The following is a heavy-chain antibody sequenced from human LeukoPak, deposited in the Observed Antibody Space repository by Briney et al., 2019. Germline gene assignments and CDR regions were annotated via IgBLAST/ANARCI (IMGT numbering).Heavy chain of an antibody. CDR1: GYTFTSYG. Sequence: ASVKVSCKASGYTFTSYGISWVRQAPGQGLEWMGWISAYNGNTNYAQKLQGRVTMTTDTSTSTAYMELRSLRSDDTAVYYCAASPGQLAGYYYYYYMDVWGKGTTVTVSS. D-gene: IGHD6-6*01. CDR3: AASPGQLAGYYYYYYMDV. CDR2: ISAYNGNT. V-gene: IGHV1-18*01. J-gene: IGHJ6*03.